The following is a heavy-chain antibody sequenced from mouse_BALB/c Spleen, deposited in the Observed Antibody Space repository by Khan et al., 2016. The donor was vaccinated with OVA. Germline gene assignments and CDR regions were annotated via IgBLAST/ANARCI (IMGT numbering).Heavy chain of an antibody. CDR2: ISYSGVT. CDR3: ARGNYYGYYFDY. V-gene: IGHV3-2*02. Sequence: VQLKESGPGLVKPSQSLSLTCTVTGYSITSGYAWNWIRQFPGNKLEWMGYISYSGVTSYTPSLKSRISITRDTSKNQFFLRLNSVTTEDTATYYCARGNYYGYYFDYWGQGTTLTVSS. J-gene: IGHJ2*01. CDR1: GYSITSGYA. D-gene: IGHD1-1*01.